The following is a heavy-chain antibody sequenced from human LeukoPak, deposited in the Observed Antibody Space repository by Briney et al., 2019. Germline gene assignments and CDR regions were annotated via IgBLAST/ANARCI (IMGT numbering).Heavy chain of an antibody. CDR2: ISSSSSYI. Sequence: PGGSLRLSCAASGFTFSSYSMNWVRQAPGKGLKWVSSISSSSSYIYYADSVKGRFTISRDNAKNSLYLQMNSLRAEDTAVYYCARLAAQDAFDIWGQGTMVTVSS. CDR1: GFTFSSYS. CDR3: ARLAAQDAFDI. D-gene: IGHD6-25*01. V-gene: IGHV3-21*01. J-gene: IGHJ3*02.